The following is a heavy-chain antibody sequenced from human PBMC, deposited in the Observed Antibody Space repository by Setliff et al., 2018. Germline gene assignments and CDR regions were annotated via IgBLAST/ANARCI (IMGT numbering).Heavy chain of an antibody. CDR1: GYTFTDYY. D-gene: IGHD6-13*01. CDR2: VDPEDGET. V-gene: IGHV1-69-2*01. J-gene: IGHJ6*03. Sequence: ASVKVSCKASGYTFTDYYMHWVQQAPGKGLEWMGRVDPEDGETIYAEKFQGRVTITADTSTDTAYMELSSLRSEDTAVYYCATGWAAAAGTFDYYMDVWGKGTTVTVSS. CDR3: ATGWAAAAGTFDYYMDV.